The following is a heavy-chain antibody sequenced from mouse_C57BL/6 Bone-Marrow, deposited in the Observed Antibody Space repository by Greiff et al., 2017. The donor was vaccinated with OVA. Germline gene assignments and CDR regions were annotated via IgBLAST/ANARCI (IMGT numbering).Heavy chain of an antibody. Sequence: QVQLKESGPGILQSSQTLSLTCSFSGFSLSTSGMGVSWLRQPSGQGLEWLAHIYWGDDKRYNPSLKSRIHISKDTSRNQVFLMITSVDTADTATNYCARDYYGSAYWGQGTLVTVSA. J-gene: IGHJ3*01. CDR3: ARDYYGSAY. CDR2: IYWGDDK. D-gene: IGHD1-1*01. CDR1: GFSLSTSGMG. V-gene: IGHV8-12*01.